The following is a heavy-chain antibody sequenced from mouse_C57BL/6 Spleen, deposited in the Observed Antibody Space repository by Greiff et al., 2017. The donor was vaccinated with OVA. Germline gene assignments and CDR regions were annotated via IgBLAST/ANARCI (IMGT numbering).Heavy chain of an antibody. V-gene: IGHV3-6*01. CDR2: ISYDGSN. Sequence: EVQVVESGPGLVKPSQSLSLTCSVTGYSITSGYYWNWIRQFPGNKLEWMGYISYDGSNNYNPSLKNRISITRDTSKNQFFLKLNSVTTEDTATYYCAREGYDYVFDYWGQGTTLTVSS. D-gene: IGHD2-4*01. CDR1: GYSITSGYY. CDR3: AREGYDYVFDY. J-gene: IGHJ2*01.